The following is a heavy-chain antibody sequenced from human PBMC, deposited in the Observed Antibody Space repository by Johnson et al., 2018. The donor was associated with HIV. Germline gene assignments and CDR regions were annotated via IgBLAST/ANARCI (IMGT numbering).Heavy chain of an antibody. CDR1: GFTFSSYA. CDR3: ATPLAHYDSSAYGGGAFDI. Sequence: QVQLVESGGGVVQPGRSLRLSCAASGFTFSSYAMHWVRQAPGKGLEWVAVISYDGSNKYYADSVKGRFTISRDNSKNTLYLQMNSLRPEDTAVYYCATPLAHYDSSAYGGGAFDIWGQGTMVTVSS. J-gene: IGHJ3*02. V-gene: IGHV3-30*04. D-gene: IGHD3-22*01. CDR2: ISYDGSNK.